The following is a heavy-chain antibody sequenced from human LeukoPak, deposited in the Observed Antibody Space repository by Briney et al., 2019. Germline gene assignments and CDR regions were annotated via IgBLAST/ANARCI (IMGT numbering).Heavy chain of an antibody. Sequence: SETLSLTCAVYGGSFSSYYWGWIRQPPGKGLEWIGSIYYSGSTYYNPSLKSRVTISVDTSKNQFSLKLSSVTAADTAVYYCARPRYSGYGGTFYFDYWGQGTLVTVSS. CDR3: ARPRYSGYGGTFYFDY. J-gene: IGHJ4*02. D-gene: IGHD5-12*01. CDR2: IYYSGST. CDR1: GGSFSSYY. V-gene: IGHV4-39*01.